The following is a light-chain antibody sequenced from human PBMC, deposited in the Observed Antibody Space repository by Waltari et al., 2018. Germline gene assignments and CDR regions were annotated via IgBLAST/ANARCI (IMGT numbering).Light chain of an antibody. V-gene: IGKV1-39*01. CDR3: QQSYSALYT. CDR1: QSISTY. Sequence: DIQMTQSPSSLSASVGDRVTITCRASQSISTYLNWFQQKPGEAPKLLIYAASSLQGGVPSRFSGSGSGTDFTLTSTSLQPEDFATYFCQQSYSALYTFGQGTKLEI. CDR2: AAS. J-gene: IGKJ2*01.